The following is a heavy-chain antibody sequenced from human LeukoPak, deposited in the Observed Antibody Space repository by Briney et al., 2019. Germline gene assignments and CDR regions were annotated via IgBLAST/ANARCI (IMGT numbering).Heavy chain of an antibody. J-gene: IGHJ5*02. Sequence: GSLRLSCAASGFTFSDYYMSWIRQPPGKGLAWIGYIYYSGSTNYNPSLKSRVTISVDTSKNQFSLKLSSVTAADTAVYYCASSSWTYNWFDPWGQGTLVTVSS. CDR3: ASSSWTYNWFDP. CDR1: GFTFSDYY. V-gene: IGHV4-59*01. CDR2: IYYSGST. D-gene: IGHD6-13*01.